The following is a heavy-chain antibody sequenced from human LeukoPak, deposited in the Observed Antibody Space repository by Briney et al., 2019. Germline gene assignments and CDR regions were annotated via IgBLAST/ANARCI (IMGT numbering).Heavy chain of an antibody. CDR2: IYYSGST. J-gene: IGHJ4*02. CDR3: ARHSLSCGDYGY. V-gene: IGHV4-39*01. D-gene: IGHD2-2*01. Sequence: SETLSLTCTVSGGSISSSSYYWGWIRQPPGKGLEWIGSIYYSGSTYYNPSLKSRVTISVDTSKNQFSLKLSSVTAADTAVCYCARHSLSCGDYGYWGQGTLVTVSS. CDR1: GGSISSSSYY.